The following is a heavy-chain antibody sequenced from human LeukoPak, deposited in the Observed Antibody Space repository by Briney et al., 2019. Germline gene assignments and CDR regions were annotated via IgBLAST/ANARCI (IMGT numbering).Heavy chain of an antibody. CDR2: FDPEDGET. CDR3: ATTEAGDYVFHLNY. CDR1: GYTLTELS. D-gene: IGHD4-17*01. V-gene: IGHV1-24*01. J-gene: IGHJ4*02. Sequence: ASVKVSCKVSGYTLTELSMHWVRQAPGKGLEWMGGFDPEDGETIYAQKFQGRVTMTEDTSTDTAYMELSSLRSEDTAVYYCATTEAGDYVFHLNYWGQGTLVTVSS.